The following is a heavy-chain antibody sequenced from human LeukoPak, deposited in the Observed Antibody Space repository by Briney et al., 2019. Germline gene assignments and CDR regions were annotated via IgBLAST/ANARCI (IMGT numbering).Heavy chain of an antibody. V-gene: IGHV5-10-1*01. J-gene: IGHJ4*02. CDR3: ARKDGGSYIDY. Sequence: GESLKISCKGSGHSFTSYWISWVRQMPGKGLEWMGRIDPSDSYTNYSPSFQGHVTISADKSMSTAFLQWSSLKASDTAMYYCARKDGGSYIDYWGQGTLVTVSS. CDR1: GHSFTSYW. CDR2: IDPSDSYT. D-gene: IGHD1-26*01.